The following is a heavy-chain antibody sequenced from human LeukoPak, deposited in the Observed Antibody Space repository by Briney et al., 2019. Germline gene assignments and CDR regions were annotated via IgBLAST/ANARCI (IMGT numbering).Heavy chain of an antibody. Sequence: GGSLRLSCAASGFTFSSYGMSWVRQAPGKGLEWVSVISNSGGSTYYADSVKGRFTISRDKSKKTMYLQMNSLRAEDTAVYYCAKVLQYHYYDMDVWGQGTTVTVSS. D-gene: IGHD5-24*01. CDR2: ISNSGGST. J-gene: IGHJ6*02. CDR3: AKVLQYHYYDMDV. V-gene: IGHV3-23*01. CDR1: GFTFSSYG.